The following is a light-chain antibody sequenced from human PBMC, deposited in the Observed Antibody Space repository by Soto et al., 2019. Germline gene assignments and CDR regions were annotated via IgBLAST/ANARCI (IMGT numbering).Light chain of an antibody. J-gene: IGKJ1*01. CDR2: DAS. CDR1: QSISSW. CDR3: QQYNSYSRT. Sequence: DIQMTQSPPTLSASVGDRVTITCRASQSISSWLAWYQHKPGKAPNLLIYDASSLQGGVPSRFSGSGSGTEFTLTISSLQPEDFATYYCQQYNSYSRTFGQGTKVDIK. V-gene: IGKV1-5*01.